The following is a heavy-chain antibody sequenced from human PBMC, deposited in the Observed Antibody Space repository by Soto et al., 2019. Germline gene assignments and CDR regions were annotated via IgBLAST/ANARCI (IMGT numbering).Heavy chain of an antibody. Sequence: GGSLRLSCAASGFTFSTYSMNWVRQAPGKGLEWVSSISSSNSYIYYADSVKGRFTISRDNAKNSLYLQMNSLRAEDTAVYYCARDPDSSAYGSFDYWGQGTLVTVSS. CDR3: ARDPDSSAYGSFDY. V-gene: IGHV3-21*01. J-gene: IGHJ4*02. CDR2: ISSSNSYI. D-gene: IGHD3-22*01. CDR1: GFTFSTYS.